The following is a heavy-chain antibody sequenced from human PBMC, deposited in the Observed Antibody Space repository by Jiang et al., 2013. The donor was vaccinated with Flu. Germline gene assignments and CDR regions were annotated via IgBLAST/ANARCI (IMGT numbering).Heavy chain of an antibody. CDR3: ARIVTMVRGVIPFDY. CDR2: IDWDDDK. V-gene: IGHV2-70*11. D-gene: IGHD3-10*01. Sequence: PTQTLTLTCTFSGFSLSTSGMCVSWIRQPPGKALEWLARIDWDDDKYYSTSLKTRLTISKDTSKNQVVLTMTNMDPVDTATYYCARIVTMVRGVIPFDYWGQGTLVTVSS. CDR1: GFSLSTSGMC. J-gene: IGHJ4*02.